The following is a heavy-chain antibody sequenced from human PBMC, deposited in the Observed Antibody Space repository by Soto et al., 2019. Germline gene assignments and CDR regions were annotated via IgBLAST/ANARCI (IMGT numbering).Heavy chain of an antibody. CDR3: AKVSGYYYVEAY. V-gene: IGHV3-30*18. J-gene: IGHJ4*02. CDR1: GFTFSSYD. Sequence: QVQLVESGGGVVQPGRSLRLSCAASGFTFSSYDMHWVRQAPGKGLEWVAVISYDGSNKYYADSVKGRFTISRDNSKNTLYLQMNSLRAEDTAVYYCAKVSGYYYVEAYWGQGTLVTVSS. CDR2: ISYDGSNK. D-gene: IGHD3-22*01.